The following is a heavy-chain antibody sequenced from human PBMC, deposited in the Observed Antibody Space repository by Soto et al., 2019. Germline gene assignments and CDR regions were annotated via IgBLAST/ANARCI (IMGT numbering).Heavy chain of an antibody. CDR1: GYTFTNYA. Sequence: QVQLVQSGAEEKQPGASVQVSCKASGYTFTNYAMHWVRQAPGQRLEWMGWINAGNGNTKYSQKFQGRVTITRDTSASTAYMELSSMRSEETAVYYCARGFPLGFDPWGQGTLVTVSS. CDR2: INAGNGNT. J-gene: IGHJ5*02. V-gene: IGHV1-3*05. CDR3: ARGFPLGFDP. D-gene: IGHD3-16*02.